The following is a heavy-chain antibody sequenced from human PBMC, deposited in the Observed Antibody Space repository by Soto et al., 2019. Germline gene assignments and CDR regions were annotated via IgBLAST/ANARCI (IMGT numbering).Heavy chain of an antibody. CDR3: ARDTAFAFDY. Sequence: GGSLRLSCAASGFTFSSYSMNWVRQVPGKGLEWVSYIGSSSNIIDYADSVKGRFTISRDNAESSLYLQMNSLRDEDTAVYYCARDTAFAFDYWGQGILVTVSS. J-gene: IGHJ4*02. V-gene: IGHV3-48*02. D-gene: IGHD3-10*01. CDR1: GFTFSSYS. CDR2: IGSSSNII.